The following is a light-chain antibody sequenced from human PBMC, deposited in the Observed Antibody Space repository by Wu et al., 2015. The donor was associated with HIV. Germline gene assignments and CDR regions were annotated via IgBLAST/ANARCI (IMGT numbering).Light chain of an antibody. CDR2: GAS. Sequence: EIMMTQSPANLSVSPGERATLSCRASQSIGSHLAWYQQKLGQAPRLVIYGASFRATDVPPRFSGSGSGTEFTLTINSLQPDDLGTYFCQQYDSYPYTFGQGTKLEIK. J-gene: IGKJ2*01. CDR3: QQYDSYPYT. V-gene: IGKV3-15*01. CDR1: QSIGSH.